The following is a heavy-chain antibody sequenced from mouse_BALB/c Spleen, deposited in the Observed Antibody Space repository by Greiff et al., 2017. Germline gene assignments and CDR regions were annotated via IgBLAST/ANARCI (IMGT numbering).Heavy chain of an antibody. D-gene: IGHD1-1*01. Sequence: QVQLKQPGAELVKPGASVKLSCKASGYTFTSYWMHWVKQRPGQGLEWIGEIDPSDSYTNYNQKFKGKATLTVDKSSSTAYMQLSSLTSEDSAVYYCARRDYYYGHYFDYWGQGTTLTVSS. CDR3: ARRDYYYGHYFDY. V-gene: IGHV1-69*02. J-gene: IGHJ2*01. CDR1: GYTFTSYW. CDR2: IDPSDSYT.